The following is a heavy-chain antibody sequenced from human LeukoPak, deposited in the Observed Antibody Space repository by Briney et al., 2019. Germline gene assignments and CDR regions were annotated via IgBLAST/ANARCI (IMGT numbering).Heavy chain of an antibody. CDR2: INHSGST. Sequence: SETLSLTCAVYGGSFSGYYWSWIRQPPGKGLEWIGEINHSGSTNYNPSLKSRVTISVDTSKNQFSLKLSSVTAADTAVYYCARPGRGNGMDVWGQGTTVTVSS. CDR3: ARPGRGNGMDV. D-gene: IGHD3-10*01. V-gene: IGHV4-34*01. J-gene: IGHJ6*02. CDR1: GGSFSGYY.